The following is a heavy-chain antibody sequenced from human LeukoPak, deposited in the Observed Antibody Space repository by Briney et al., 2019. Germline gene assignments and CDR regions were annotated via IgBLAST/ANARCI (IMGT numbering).Heavy chain of an antibody. CDR3: ARGDPYSSEKYAPDY. Sequence: GRSLRLSCAASGFTFSSYAMHWVRQAPGKGLEWVAVISYDGSNKYYADSVKGRFTISRDNSKNTLYLQMNSLRAEDTAVYYRARGDPYSSEKYAPDYWGQGTLVTVSS. CDR1: GFTFSSYA. V-gene: IGHV3-30*04. CDR2: ISYDGSNK. D-gene: IGHD6-19*01. J-gene: IGHJ4*02.